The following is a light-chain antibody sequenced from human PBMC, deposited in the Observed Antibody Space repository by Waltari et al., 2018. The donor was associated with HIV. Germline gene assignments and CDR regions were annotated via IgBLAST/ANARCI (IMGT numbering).Light chain of an antibody. CDR2: DAS. V-gene: IGKV3-11*01. J-gene: IGKJ4*01. CDR1: QSVSSY. CDR3: QQRSNWLT. Sequence: EIVLTQSPDTLSLSPGERATLSCRASQSVSSYLAWYQQKPGQAPRLLIYDASNRATGIPARFSGSGSGTDITLTISSLEPEDFAVYYCQQRSNWLTFGGGTKVEIK.